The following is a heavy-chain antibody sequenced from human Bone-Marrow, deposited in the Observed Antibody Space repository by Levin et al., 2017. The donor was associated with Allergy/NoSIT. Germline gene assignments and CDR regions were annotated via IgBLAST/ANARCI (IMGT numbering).Heavy chain of an antibody. CDR1: GGSFSSGGFY. V-gene: IGHV4-31*03. Sequence: SETLSLTCTVSGGSFSSGGFYWSWIRQHPGKGLEWIGYIYYSGSTYYNPSLKSRLTISVDTSKNQFSLQLSSVTAADTAVYYCARDKRAGTDPMHAFDSWGQGTKVTVSS. CDR3: ARDKRAGTDPMHAFDS. D-gene: IGHD6-13*01. CDR2: IYYSGST. J-gene: IGHJ3*02.